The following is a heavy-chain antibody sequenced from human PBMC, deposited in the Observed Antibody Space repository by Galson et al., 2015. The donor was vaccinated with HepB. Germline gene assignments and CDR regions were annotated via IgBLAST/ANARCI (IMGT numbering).Heavy chain of an antibody. D-gene: IGHD6-19*01. V-gene: IGHV1-18*04. CDR3: ATTTGYSSGWYLGY. CDR2: ISAYNGNT. Sequence: SVKVSCKASGYTFTSCGISWVRQAPGQGLGWMGWISAYNGNTNYAQKLQGRVTMTRDTSTSTVYMELSSLRSEDTAVYYCATTTGYSSGWYLGYWGQGTLVTVSS. CDR1: GYTFTSCG. J-gene: IGHJ4*02.